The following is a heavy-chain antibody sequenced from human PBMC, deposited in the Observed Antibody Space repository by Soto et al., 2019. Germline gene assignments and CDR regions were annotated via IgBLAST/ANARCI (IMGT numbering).Heavy chain of an antibody. CDR3: VRQGGRDGYNYNY. D-gene: IGHD5-12*01. J-gene: IGHJ4*02. V-gene: IGHV5-51*01. CDR1: GYSFTTYW. CDR2: IYLGDSDI. Sequence: GESLKISCKGSGYSFTTYWIGWVRQMPGKGLEWMGIIYLGDSDIRYSPSFQGQVTISADKSISTVFLLWSSLEASDTAMYYCVRQGGRDGYNYNYWGQGTLVTVSS.